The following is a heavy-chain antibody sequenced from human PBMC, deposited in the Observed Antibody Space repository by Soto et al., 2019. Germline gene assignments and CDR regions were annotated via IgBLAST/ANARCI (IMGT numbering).Heavy chain of an antibody. J-gene: IGHJ5*02. CDR1: GVSISSNY. CDR2: VYNSGST. Sequence: NPSETLSLTCTVSGVSISSNYWTWIRQPPGKGLEWIGYVYNSGSTNYNPSLKSRVTISVDTSKNQFSLKLSSVTAADTAVYYCARVEDNWFDPWGQGTLVTVSS. V-gene: IGHV4-59*01. D-gene: IGHD2-15*01. CDR3: ARVEDNWFDP.